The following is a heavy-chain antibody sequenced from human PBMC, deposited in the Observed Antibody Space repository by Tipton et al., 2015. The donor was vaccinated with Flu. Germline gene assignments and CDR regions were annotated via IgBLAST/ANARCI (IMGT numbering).Heavy chain of an antibody. D-gene: IGHD6-19*01. CDR3: ARDGLAYSSDGNDY. CDR2: ISSSGITT. J-gene: IGHJ4*02. Sequence: SGCTFSDYYMSWIRQAPGKGLEWISYISSSGITTHYADSVKGRFTITRNNANNSLYLQMNRLRAEDTAVYYCARDGLAYSSDGNDYWGQGTLVTVSS. CDR1: GCTFSDYY. V-gene: IGHV3-11*01.